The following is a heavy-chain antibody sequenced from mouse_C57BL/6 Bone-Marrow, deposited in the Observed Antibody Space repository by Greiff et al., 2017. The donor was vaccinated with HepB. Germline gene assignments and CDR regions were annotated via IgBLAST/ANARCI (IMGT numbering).Heavy chain of an antibody. J-gene: IGHJ2*01. CDR2: INPGSGGT. Sequence: QVQLKESGAELVRPGTSVKVSCKASGYAFTNYLIEWVKQRPGQGLEWIGVINPGSGGTNYNEKFKGKATLTADKSSSTASMQLSSLTSEDSAVYFCARDYGSSYYFDYWGQGTTLTVSS. D-gene: IGHD1-1*01. CDR1: GYAFTNYL. V-gene: IGHV1-54*01. CDR3: ARDYGSSYYFDY.